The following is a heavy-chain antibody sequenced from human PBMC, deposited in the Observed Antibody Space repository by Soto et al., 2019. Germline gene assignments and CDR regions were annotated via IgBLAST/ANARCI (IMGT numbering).Heavy chain of an antibody. J-gene: IGHJ4*02. CDR3: ARVTARHSEVTPFGY. CDR1: GGTFSSYA. D-gene: IGHD5-18*01. Sequence: SVKVSCKASGGTFSSYAISWVRQAPGQGLEWMGGIIPIFGTANYAQKFQGRVTITADESTSTAYMELSSLRSEDTAVYYCARVTARHSEVTPFGYWGQGTLVTVSS. CDR2: IIPIFGTA. V-gene: IGHV1-69*13.